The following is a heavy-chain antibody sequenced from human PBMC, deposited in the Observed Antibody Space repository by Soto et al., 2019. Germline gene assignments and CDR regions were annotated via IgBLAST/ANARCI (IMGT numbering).Heavy chain of an antibody. V-gene: IGHV4-39*01. CDR2: IYYSGST. CDR3: AALGELSWGFDY. J-gene: IGHJ4*02. Sequence: QLQLQESGPGLVKPSETLSLTCTVSGGSISSSSYYWGWIRQPPGKGLEWIGSIYYSGSTYYNPSLKRRVTISVDTSKNQFSLKLSSVTAADTAVYSCAALGELSWGFDYWGQGTLVTASS. CDR1: GGSISSSSYY. D-gene: IGHD3-10*01.